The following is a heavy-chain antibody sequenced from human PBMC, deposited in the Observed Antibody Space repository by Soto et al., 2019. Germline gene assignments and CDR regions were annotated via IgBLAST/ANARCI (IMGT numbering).Heavy chain of an antibody. CDR3: AKGSQWLGWFDP. V-gene: IGHV3-30*18. J-gene: IGHJ5*02. CDR2: ISYDGSNK. Sequence: QVQLVESGGGVVQPGRSLRLSCAASGFTFSSCGMHWVRQAPGKGLEWVAVISYDGSNKYYADSVKGRFTISRDNSKNTLYLQMNSLRVEDTAVYYCAKGSQWLGWFDPWGQGTLVTVSS. D-gene: IGHD6-19*01. CDR1: GFTFSSCG.